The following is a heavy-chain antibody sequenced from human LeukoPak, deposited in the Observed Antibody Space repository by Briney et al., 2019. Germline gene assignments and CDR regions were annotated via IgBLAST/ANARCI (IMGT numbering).Heavy chain of an antibody. Sequence: GGSLRLSCAASGFTFSSYWMSWVRQAPGKGLEWVANIKQDGNEKYYVDSVKGRFTVSRDNAKNSVYLQMNSLRAGDTAVYYCARDRVAYSAKSGWNFDLRGRGTLVTVSS. CDR2: IKQDGNEK. V-gene: IGHV3-7*01. J-gene: IGHJ2*01. CDR3: ARDRVAYSAKSGWNFDL. CDR1: GFTFSSYW. D-gene: IGHD4/OR15-4a*01.